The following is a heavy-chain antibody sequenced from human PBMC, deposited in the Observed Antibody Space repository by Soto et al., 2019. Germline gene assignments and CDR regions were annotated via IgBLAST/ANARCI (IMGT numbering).Heavy chain of an antibody. CDR3: AKDTSKYSNNWPAYYGLDV. D-gene: IGHD1-1*01. Sequence: GGSMRLSCAASGFTFSSFGMHWVRQAPGKGLEWVAVISFDGSNKYYADSVKGRFTISRDNSKNTLSLQMNSLKAEDTAVYYCAKDTSKYSNNWPAYYGLDVWGQGTTVTVSS. CDR2: ISFDGSNK. CDR1: GFTFSSFG. V-gene: IGHV3-30*18. J-gene: IGHJ6*02.